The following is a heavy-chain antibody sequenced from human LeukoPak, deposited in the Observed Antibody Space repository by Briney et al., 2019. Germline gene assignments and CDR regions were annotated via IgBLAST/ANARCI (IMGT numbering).Heavy chain of an antibody. V-gene: IGHV4-59*02. CDR3: ARDSYGSGSSYNDYYYYMDV. CDR1: GGSVSGSY. D-gene: IGHD3-10*01. CDR2: IYYSGAT. Sequence: SETLSLTCTVSGGSVSGSYWSWVRQSPGKGLEWIGYIYYSGATNYNPSLKSRVSISIDTSKNQFSLKLSSVTPADTAVYYCARDSYGSGSSYNDYYYYMDVWGKGTTVTVSS. J-gene: IGHJ6*03.